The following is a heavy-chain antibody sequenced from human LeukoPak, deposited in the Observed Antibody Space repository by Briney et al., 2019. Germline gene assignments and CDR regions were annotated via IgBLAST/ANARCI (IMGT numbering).Heavy chain of an antibody. CDR2: INHSGST. CDR3: ARARIAAAGISWFDP. V-gene: IGHV4-34*01. CDR1: GGSFSGYY. D-gene: IGHD6-13*01. Sequence: PSETLSLTCAVYGGSFSGYYWSWIRQPPGKGLEWIGEINHSGSTNYNPSLKSRVTITVDTSKNQFSLQLSSVAAADTVVYYCARARIAAAGISWFDPWGQGTLVTVSS. J-gene: IGHJ5*02.